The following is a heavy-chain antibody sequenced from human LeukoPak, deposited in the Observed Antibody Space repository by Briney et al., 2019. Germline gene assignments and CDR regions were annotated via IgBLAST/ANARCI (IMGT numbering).Heavy chain of an antibody. J-gene: IGHJ3*02. CDR3: AKGRPFDFWSGYSSLDAFDI. D-gene: IGHD3-3*01. V-gene: IGHV3-23*01. CDR1: GFTFSSYA. Sequence: GGSLRLSCAASGFTFSSYAMSWVRQAPWKGLEWVSAISGSGGSTYYADSVKGRFTISRDNSKNTLYLQMNSLRAEDTAVYYCAKGRPFDFWSGYSSLDAFDIWGQGKMVTVSS. CDR2: ISGSGGST.